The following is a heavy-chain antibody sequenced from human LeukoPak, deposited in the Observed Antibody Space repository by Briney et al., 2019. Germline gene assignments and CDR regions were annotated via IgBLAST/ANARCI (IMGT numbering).Heavy chain of an antibody. CDR1: GYSFTSYW. J-gene: IGHJ6*02. CDR3: ARSSSYGDYVYYYGMDV. D-gene: IGHD4-17*01. CDR2: IYPGDSDT. Sequence: GESLKISCQASGYSFTSYWIGWVRQMPGKGLEWMGIIYPGDSDTRYSPSFQGQVTISADKSISTAYLQWSSLKASDTAMYYCARSSSYGDYVYYYGMDVWGQGTTVTVSS. V-gene: IGHV5-51*01.